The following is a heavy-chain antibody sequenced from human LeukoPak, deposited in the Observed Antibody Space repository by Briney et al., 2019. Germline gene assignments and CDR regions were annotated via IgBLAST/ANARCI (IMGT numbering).Heavy chain of an antibody. Sequence: PGKSLRLSCAASGFTFSSYGMHWVRQAPGKGLEWVAVIWYDGSNKYYADSVKGRFTISRDNSKNTLYLQMNSLRAEDTAVYYCARDGSGSYLGYFDYWGQGTLVTVSS. CDR2: IWYDGSNK. V-gene: IGHV3-33*01. CDR3: ARDGSGSYLGYFDY. CDR1: GFTFSSYG. J-gene: IGHJ4*02. D-gene: IGHD1-26*01.